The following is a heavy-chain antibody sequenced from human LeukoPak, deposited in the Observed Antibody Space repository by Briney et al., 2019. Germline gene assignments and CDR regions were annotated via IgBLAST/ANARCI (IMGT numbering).Heavy chain of an antibody. CDR2: IYYSGST. V-gene: IGHV4-59*01. J-gene: IGHJ6*04. CDR3: ARLARLTLIRGVTGYHSLDV. D-gene: IGHD3-10*01. Sequence: PSETLSLTCTVSGGSINSFYWSWLRQPPGGGLEGIGYIYYSGSTNYNPSLKSRVTISVDASKNQFSLWLSSVTAADTAVYYCARLARLTLIRGVTGYHSLDVWGKGTKVTVSS. CDR1: GGSINSFY.